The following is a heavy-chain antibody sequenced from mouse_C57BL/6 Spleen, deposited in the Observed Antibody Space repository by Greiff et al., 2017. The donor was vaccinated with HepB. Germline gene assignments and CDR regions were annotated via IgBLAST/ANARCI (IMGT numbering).Heavy chain of an antibody. D-gene: IGHD2-4*01. V-gene: IGHV1-64*01. Sequence: VKLQQPGAELVKPGASVKLSCKASGYTFTSYWMHWVKQRPGQGLEWIGMIHPNSGSTNYNEKFKSKATLTVDKSSSTAYMQLSSLTSEDSAVYYCARLDYREDAMDYWGQGTSVTVSS. J-gene: IGHJ4*01. CDR3: ARLDYREDAMDY. CDR1: GYTFTSYW. CDR2: IHPNSGST.